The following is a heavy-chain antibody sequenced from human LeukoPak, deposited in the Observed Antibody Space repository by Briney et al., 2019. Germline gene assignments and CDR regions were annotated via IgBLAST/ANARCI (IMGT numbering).Heavy chain of an antibody. CDR1: GYSISSGYY. D-gene: IGHD6-19*01. Sequence: SETLSLTCTVSGYSISSGYYWGWIRQPPGKGLEWIGSIYHSGSTYYNPSLKSRVTISVDTSKNQFSLKLSSVTAADTAVYYCAREAVAGFTNAFDIWGQGTMVTVSS. J-gene: IGHJ3*02. CDR3: AREAVAGFTNAFDI. V-gene: IGHV4-38-2*02. CDR2: IYHSGST.